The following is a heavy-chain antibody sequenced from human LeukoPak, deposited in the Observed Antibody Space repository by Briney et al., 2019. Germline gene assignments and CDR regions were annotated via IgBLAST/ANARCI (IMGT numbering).Heavy chain of an antibody. CDR2: ISYDGSNK. Sequence: PGGSLRLSCAASGFTFSSYAMHWVRQAPGKGLEWVAVISYDGSNKYYADSVKGRFTISRDNAKNTLYLQMNRLRAEDTAVYYCATLRNSGWYNWFDPWGQGTLVTVSS. J-gene: IGHJ5*02. CDR1: GFTFSSYA. V-gene: IGHV3-30-3*01. CDR3: ATLRNSGWYNWFDP. D-gene: IGHD6-19*01.